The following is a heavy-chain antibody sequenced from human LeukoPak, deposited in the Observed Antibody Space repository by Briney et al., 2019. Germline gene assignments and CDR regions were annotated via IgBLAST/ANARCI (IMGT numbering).Heavy chain of an antibody. J-gene: IGHJ4*02. Sequence: ASVKVSCKASGYTFTAYYIHWVRQAPGQGLEWLGIMNPSGGSTVYAQKFEGRVTMTRDTSTSTVYMELSSLKSEDTAVYYCARAEFMVRGIIMDYWGQGTLVSVSS. CDR1: GYTFTAYY. CDR2: MNPSGGST. D-gene: IGHD3-10*01. CDR3: ARAEFMVRGIIMDY. V-gene: IGHV1-46*01.